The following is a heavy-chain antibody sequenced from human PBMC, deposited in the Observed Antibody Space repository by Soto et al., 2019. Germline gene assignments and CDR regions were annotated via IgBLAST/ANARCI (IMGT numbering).Heavy chain of an antibody. D-gene: IGHD6-19*01. J-gene: IGHJ6*02. V-gene: IGHV5-51*01. CDR1: GYSFSSYW. CDR3: ARRPRAVAGEDYHYAMDV. CDR2: IYPDDSDT. Sequence: GESLKISCKGSGYSFSSYWIGWVRQMPGKGLEWMGIIYPDDSDTRYSLSFQGQVSTSVDKSISTAYLQWSSLKASDTAKYYCARRPRAVAGEDYHYAMDVWGQGTTVTVSS.